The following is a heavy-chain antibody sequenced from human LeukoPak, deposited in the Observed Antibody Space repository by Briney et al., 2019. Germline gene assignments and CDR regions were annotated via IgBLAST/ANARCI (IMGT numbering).Heavy chain of an antibody. CDR2: INPNSGGT. CDR1: GYTFTGYY. J-gene: IGHJ4*02. Sequence: ASVKVSCKASGYTFTGYYMHWVRQAPGQGLEWMGWINPNSGGTNYAQKFQGRVTMTRDTSISTAYMDLSRLRSDDTAVYYCARGRDGYNWYYFDYWGQGTLVTVSS. V-gene: IGHV1-2*02. CDR3: ARGRDGYNWYYFDY. D-gene: IGHD5-24*01.